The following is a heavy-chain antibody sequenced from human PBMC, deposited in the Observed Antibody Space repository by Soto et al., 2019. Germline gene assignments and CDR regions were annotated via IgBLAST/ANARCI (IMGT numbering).Heavy chain of an antibody. V-gene: IGHV1-69*02. J-gene: IGHJ3*01. CDR3: SIGSWSAETFDV. CDR1: GGTFSTYT. Sequence: QVHLEQSGAEVKKPESSVKVSCKAAGGTFSTYTLIWVRQAPGQGLEWMGRIIPMLTVTNSAQKFQGRVTLTADKSTSTAFMELTSLTSDDTAVYYCSIGSWSAETFDVWGQGTMVTVSS. D-gene: IGHD2-2*01. CDR2: IIPMLTVT.